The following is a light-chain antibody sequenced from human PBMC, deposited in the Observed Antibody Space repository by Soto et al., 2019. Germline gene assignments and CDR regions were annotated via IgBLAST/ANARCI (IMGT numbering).Light chain of an antibody. Sequence: DIVMTQSPLSLPVTPGEPASISCRSSQSLLHSNGYNYLDWYLQKPGQSPQLLIYLGSNRASGVPDRFSGSGSGTDFTLKISRVEAEDVGVYYCMQALQTPLTFGNGTKVDIX. V-gene: IGKV2-28*01. CDR1: QSLLHSNGYNY. CDR3: MQALQTPLT. J-gene: IGKJ1*01. CDR2: LGS.